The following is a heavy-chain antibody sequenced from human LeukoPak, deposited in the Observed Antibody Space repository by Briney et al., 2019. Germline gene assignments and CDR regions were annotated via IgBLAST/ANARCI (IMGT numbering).Heavy chain of an antibody. Sequence: GASLKVSCKASGGTFSSYAISWVRQAPGQGLEWMGGIIPIFGTANYAQKFQGRVTITTDESTCTAYMELSSLRSEDTAVYYCARGYRYCSSTSCRPFDYWGQGTLVTVSS. D-gene: IGHD2-2*01. J-gene: IGHJ4*02. CDR2: IIPIFGTA. CDR1: GGTFSSYA. CDR3: ARGYRYCSSTSCRPFDY. V-gene: IGHV1-69*05.